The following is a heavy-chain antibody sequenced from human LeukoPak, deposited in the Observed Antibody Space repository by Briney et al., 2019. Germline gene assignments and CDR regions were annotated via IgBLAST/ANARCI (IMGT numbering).Heavy chain of an antibody. Sequence: SETLSLTCTVSGGSISSYYWSWIRQPPGKGLEWIGYIYYSGSTNYNPSLKSRVTISVDTSKNQFSLKLSSVTAADTAVYYCAREISGWYGEGYYYYYGMDVWGQGTTATVSS. CDR2: IYYSGST. D-gene: IGHD6-19*01. V-gene: IGHV4-59*01. J-gene: IGHJ6*02. CDR3: AREISGWYGEGYYYYYGMDV. CDR1: GGSISSYY.